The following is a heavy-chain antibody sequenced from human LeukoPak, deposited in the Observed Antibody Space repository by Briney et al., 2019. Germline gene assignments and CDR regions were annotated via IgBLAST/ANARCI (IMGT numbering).Heavy chain of an antibody. Sequence: PETLSLTCTVSGGSIGRSSYYWGWIRQPPGKGLEWIGNIYYSGSTNYNPSLKSRVTISVEASKNQFSLKLRSLTAADTAVYYCARVDYGGYLIFDYWGQGTLVTVSS. D-gene: IGHD4-23*01. V-gene: IGHV4-39*07. CDR2: IYYSGST. CDR1: GGSIGRSSYY. CDR3: ARVDYGGYLIFDY. J-gene: IGHJ4*02.